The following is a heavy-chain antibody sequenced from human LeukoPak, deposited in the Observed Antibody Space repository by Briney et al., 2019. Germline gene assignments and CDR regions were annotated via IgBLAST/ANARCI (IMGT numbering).Heavy chain of an antibody. CDR2: IKKDGSEK. J-gene: IGHJ4*02. V-gene: IGHV3-7*03. CDR3: AKIYGSYYNY. Sequence: GGSLRLSCAASGFTFSSHRMSWVRQAPGKGLEWVANIKKDGSEKYYVDSVKGRFTISRDNAKTSLYLQMNSLRAEDTAVYYCAKIYGSYYNYWGQGTLVTVSS. D-gene: IGHD3-10*01. CDR1: GFTFSSHR.